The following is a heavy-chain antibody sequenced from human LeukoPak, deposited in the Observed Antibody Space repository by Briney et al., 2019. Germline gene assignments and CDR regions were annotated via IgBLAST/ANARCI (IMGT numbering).Heavy chain of an antibody. CDR1: GFTFSSYT. CDR3: ARDYNFAFGY. Sequence: GGSLRLSCAASGFTFSSYTMNWVRQAPGKGLEWLSYIGISSSTIYYADSVKGRFTISRDNAKNSLYLQMNSLRDEDTAVYYCARDYNFAFGYWGQGTLVTVSS. D-gene: IGHD1-1*01. J-gene: IGHJ4*02. V-gene: IGHV3-48*02. CDR2: IGISSSTI.